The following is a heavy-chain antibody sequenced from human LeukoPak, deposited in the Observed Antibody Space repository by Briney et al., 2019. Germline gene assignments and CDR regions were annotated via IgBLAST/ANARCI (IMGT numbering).Heavy chain of an antibody. CDR3: ARSGSTGFSLDY. J-gene: IGHJ4*02. CDR1: GYSFTGYF. D-gene: IGHD2-8*02. V-gene: IGHV1-2*02. CDR2: IDPNSGDT. Sequence: GASVKVSFKAAGYSFTGYFIHWVRQAPGQGLEWMGCIDPNSGDTKYAQKFQGRVSMPRDTSTRTAYMELSRLRSDDTAVYFCARSGSTGFSLDYWGQGDLGTGSS.